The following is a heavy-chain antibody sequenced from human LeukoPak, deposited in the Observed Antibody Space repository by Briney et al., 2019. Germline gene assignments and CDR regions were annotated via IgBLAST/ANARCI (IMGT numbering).Heavy chain of an antibody. J-gene: IGHJ4*02. CDR2: ISGSGNST. CDR3: AKTGGSCYSALGY. D-gene: IGHD2-15*01. Sequence: GGSLRLSCAASGFTFNSYAMSWVRQAPGKGLGGVSAISGSGNSTYYADSVKGRFTISRGNSKNTLYLKMNSLRADDTAVYYCAKTGGSCYSALGYWGQGTLVTVS. V-gene: IGHV3-23*01. CDR1: GFTFNSYA.